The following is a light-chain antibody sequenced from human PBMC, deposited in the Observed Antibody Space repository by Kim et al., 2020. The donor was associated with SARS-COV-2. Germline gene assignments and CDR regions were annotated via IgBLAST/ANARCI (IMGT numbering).Light chain of an antibody. V-gene: IGKV3-20*01. CDR1: QSLSSSV. J-gene: IGKJ4*01. CDR3: QQYGSSPPLT. CDR2: STS. Sequence: PGERATLSCRASQSLSSSVLAWYQQKPGQAPRLLIYSTSNRATGIPDRFSGSGSGTDFTLTISRLESEDFAVYYCQQYGSSPPLTFGGGTKVDIK.